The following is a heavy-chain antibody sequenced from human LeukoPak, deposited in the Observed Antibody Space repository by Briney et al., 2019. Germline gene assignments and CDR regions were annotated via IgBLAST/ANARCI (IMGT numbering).Heavy chain of an antibody. CDR3: ARQFHSNDAFDV. V-gene: IGHV5-51*01. CDR1: GYSFTTYW. D-gene: IGHD2-21*01. J-gene: IGHJ3*01. Sequence: GESLKISCKGSGYSFTTYWIGWVRQMPGKGLECMGFIYPGDSDTRYSPSFQGQVTISADKSISTAYLQWSSLKASDTAMFYCARQFHSNDAFDVWGQGTMVTVSS. CDR2: IYPGDSDT.